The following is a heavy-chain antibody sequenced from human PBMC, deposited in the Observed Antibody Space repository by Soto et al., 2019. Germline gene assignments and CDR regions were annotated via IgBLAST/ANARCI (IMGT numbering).Heavy chain of an antibody. V-gene: IGHV3-23*01. CDR3: AKNQQAPDKCEIRDYHWYSDV. J-gene: IGHJ2*01. D-gene: IGHD6-13*01. CDR1: GLTFSSYA. CDR2: ISSGGGST. Sequence: EVQLLESGGGLVQPGGSLRLSCAASGLTFSSYAMSWVRQAPGKGLEWVSGISSGGGSTYYADSVKGRFTVSRDKSKNTLFLKRNTQRDGGHAVYYFAKNQQAPDKCEIRDYHWYSDVWYRGSLVNDCS.